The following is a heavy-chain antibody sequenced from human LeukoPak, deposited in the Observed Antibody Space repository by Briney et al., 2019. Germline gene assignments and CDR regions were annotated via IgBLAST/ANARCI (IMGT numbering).Heavy chain of an antibody. Sequence: SETLSLTCTVSGGSISSGSYYWSWIRQPAGKGLEWIGRIYTSGSTNYNPSLKSRVTISVDTSKNQFSLKLSSVTAADTAVYYCAKGAGGFSYYNWFDPWGQGTLVTVSS. CDR3: AKGAGGFSYYNWFDP. J-gene: IGHJ5*02. V-gene: IGHV4-61*02. CDR2: IYTSGST. D-gene: IGHD5-18*01. CDR1: GGSISSGSYY.